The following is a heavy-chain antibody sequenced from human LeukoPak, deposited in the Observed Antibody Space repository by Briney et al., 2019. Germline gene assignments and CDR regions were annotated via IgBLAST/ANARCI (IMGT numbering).Heavy chain of an antibody. CDR2: ISGSGGST. D-gene: IGHD3-10*01. J-gene: IGHJ4*02. CDR3: AKDPVLLWFGEPSPVFDY. Sequence: GGSLRLSCAASGFTFSSYWMSWVRQAPGKGLEWVSAISGSGGSTYYADSVKGRFTISRDNSKNTLYLQMNSLRAEDTAVYYCAKDPVLLWFGEPSPVFDYWGQGTLVTVSS. V-gene: IGHV3-23*01. CDR1: GFTFSSYW.